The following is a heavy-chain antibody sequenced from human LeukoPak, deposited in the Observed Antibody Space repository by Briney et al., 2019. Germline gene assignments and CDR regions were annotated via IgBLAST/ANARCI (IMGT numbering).Heavy chain of an antibody. CDR2: SSSSGSTI. CDR1: GFTFSDYY. J-gene: IGHJ6*02. D-gene: IGHD2-15*01. CDR3: ARADYSPNYYYGMDV. Sequence: KSGGSLRRSCAASGFTFSDYYMRWFRQAPGKGLEWVSYSSSSGSTIYYADSVKGRFTISRDNAKNSLYLQMNSLRAEDTAVYYCARADYSPNYYYGMDVWGQGTTVTVSS. V-gene: IGHV3-11*01.